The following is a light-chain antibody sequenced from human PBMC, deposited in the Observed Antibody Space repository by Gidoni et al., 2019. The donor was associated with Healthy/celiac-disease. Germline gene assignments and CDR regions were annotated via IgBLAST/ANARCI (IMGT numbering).Light chain of an antibody. CDR2: DVS. Sequence: QSALTQPRSVSGSPGQSVTISCTGTSSDVGGYNYVSWYQQHPGKAPKLMISDVSKRPSGVPDRCSGSKSGNTASLTISGLQAEDEADDYCCSYAGSYTSWVFGGGTKLTVL. CDR3: CSYAGSYTSWV. J-gene: IGLJ3*02. CDR1: SSDVGGYNY. V-gene: IGLV2-11*01.